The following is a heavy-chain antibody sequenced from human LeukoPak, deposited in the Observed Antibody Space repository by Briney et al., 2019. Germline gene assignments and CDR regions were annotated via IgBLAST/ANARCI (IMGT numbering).Heavy chain of an antibody. CDR2: IKQDGSEK. CDR3: ARSRRWFPFDY. D-gene: IGHD2-15*01. V-gene: IGHV3-7*01. CDR1: GFTFSNDW. J-gene: IGHJ4*02. Sequence: GGSLRLSCAASGFTFSNDWMCWVRQAPGKGLEWVANIKQDGSEKYYVDSVKGRFTISRDNAKNSLYLQMNSLRAEDTAVYYCARSRRWFPFDYGGQGTLVTVSS.